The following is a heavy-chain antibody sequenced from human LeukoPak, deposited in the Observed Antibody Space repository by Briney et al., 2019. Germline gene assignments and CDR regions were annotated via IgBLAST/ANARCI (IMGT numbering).Heavy chain of an antibody. Sequence: LGGSLRLSCTASGFTFGDYAMSWVRQAPGKGLEWVSSISSSSSYIYYADSVKGRFTISRDNAKNSLYLQMNSLRAEDTAVYYCARDQRLVGAATDYWGQGTLVTVSS. CDR3: ARDQRLVGAATDY. D-gene: IGHD1-26*01. CDR1: GFTFGDYA. CDR2: ISSSSSYI. J-gene: IGHJ4*02. V-gene: IGHV3-21*01.